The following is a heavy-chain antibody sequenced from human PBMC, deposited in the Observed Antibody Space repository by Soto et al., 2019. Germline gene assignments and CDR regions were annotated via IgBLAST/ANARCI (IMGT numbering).Heavy chain of an antibody. D-gene: IGHD2-15*01. J-gene: IGHJ3*02. V-gene: IGHV3-21*01. CDR2: ISSSSSYI. Sequence: GGSLRLSCAASGFTFSSYAMSWVRQAPGKGLEWVSSISSSSSYIYYADSVKGRFTISRDNAKNSLYLQMNSLRAEDTAVYYCARDLEGSGPSDAFDIWGQGTMVTVSS. CDR1: GFTFSSYA. CDR3: ARDLEGSGPSDAFDI.